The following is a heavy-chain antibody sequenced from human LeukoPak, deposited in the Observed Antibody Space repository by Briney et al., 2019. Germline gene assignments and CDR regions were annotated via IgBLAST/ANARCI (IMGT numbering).Heavy chain of an antibody. V-gene: IGHV4-59*08. D-gene: IGHD2-8*01. CDR1: GGSISSYY. CDR2: IYYSGST. CDR3: ARLLSGVLDIDY. Sequence: SETLSLTCTVSGGSISSYYWSWIRQPPGKGLEWIGYIYYSGSTNYNPSLKSRVTISVDTSKNQFSLKLSSVTAADTAVYYCARLLSGVLDIDYRGQGTLVTVSS. J-gene: IGHJ4*02.